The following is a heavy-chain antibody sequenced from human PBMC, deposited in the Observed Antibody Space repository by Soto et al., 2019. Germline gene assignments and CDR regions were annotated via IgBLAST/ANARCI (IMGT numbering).Heavy chain of an antibody. CDR1: GNTFTSYD. J-gene: IGHJ4*02. CDR3: ATGRAWGSYYLLDC. Sequence: GASVKVSCKASGNTFTSYDINWVRQATGHGLEWMGLINPSSGNIGYAQKFQGRVTMTRDTAIRTAYMEVSRLRSDDTAVYYCATGRAWGSYYLLDCWGQGTLVTVSS. CDR2: INPSSGNI. D-gene: IGHD3-16*01. V-gene: IGHV1-8*01.